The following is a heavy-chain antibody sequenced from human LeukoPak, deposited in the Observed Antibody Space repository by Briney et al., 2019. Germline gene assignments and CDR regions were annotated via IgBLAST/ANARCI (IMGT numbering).Heavy chain of an antibody. Sequence: GGSLRLFCAASGSTFSSYSMNWVRQAPGKGLEWVSSISSSSSYIYYADSVKGRFTISRDNAKNSLYLQMNSLRAEDTAVYYCARQCGGYCTNGVCYYNWFDPWGQGTLVTVSS. CDR2: ISSSSSYI. D-gene: IGHD2-8*01. J-gene: IGHJ5*02. CDR1: GSTFSSYS. CDR3: ARQCGGYCTNGVCYYNWFDP. V-gene: IGHV3-21*01.